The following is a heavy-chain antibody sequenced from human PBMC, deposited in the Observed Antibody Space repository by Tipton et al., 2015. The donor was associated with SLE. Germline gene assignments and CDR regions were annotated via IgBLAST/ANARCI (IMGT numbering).Heavy chain of an antibody. CDR1: GGSLDISAYY. CDR3: ASRKVKLFGVVIYYYYGMDV. Sequence: GLVKPSETLSLTCSVSGGSLDISAYYWGWVRQPPGKGLEWIGEINHSGGTNYKPSLKSRVTISVDTSKNQFSLKLRSVTAADTAVYYCASRKVKLFGVVIYYYYGMDVWGQGTTVTVSS. J-gene: IGHJ6*02. V-gene: IGHV4-39*07. D-gene: IGHD3-3*01. CDR2: INHSGGT.